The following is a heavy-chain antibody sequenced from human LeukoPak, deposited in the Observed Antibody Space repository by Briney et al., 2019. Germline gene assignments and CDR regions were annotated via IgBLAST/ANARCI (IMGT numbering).Heavy chain of an antibody. V-gene: IGHV3-73*01. CDR1: GFSLSASS. Sequence: GGSLNLSCGASGFSLSASSMHWVRQAPGKGLEWVGRIRSKANGYATHFAASVDGRFTVSRDNSKNTIYLHMNSLKTEDTGVYYCASGGGVLAAFDIWGQATMVLVSS. CDR3: ASGGGVLAAFDI. D-gene: IGHD2-8*01. J-gene: IGHJ3*02. CDR2: IRSKANGYAT.